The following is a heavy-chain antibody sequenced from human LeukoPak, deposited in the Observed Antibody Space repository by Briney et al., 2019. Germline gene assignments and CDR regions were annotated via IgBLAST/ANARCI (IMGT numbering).Heavy chain of an antibody. CDR2: INHSGST. CDR3: ARTPSMVRGKYYYYYGMDV. Sequence: SETLSLTCAVYGGSFSGYYWSWIRQPPGKGLEWIGEINHSGSTNYNPSLKSRVTISVDTSKNQFSLKLSSVTAADTAVYYCARTPSMVRGKYYYYYGMDVWGQGTTVTVSS. D-gene: IGHD3-10*01. J-gene: IGHJ6*02. V-gene: IGHV4-34*01. CDR1: GGSFSGYY.